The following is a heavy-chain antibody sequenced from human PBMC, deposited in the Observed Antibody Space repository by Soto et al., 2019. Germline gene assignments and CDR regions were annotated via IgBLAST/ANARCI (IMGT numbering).Heavy chain of an antibody. CDR2: ISHDGRNE. V-gene: IGHV3-30-3*01. CDR3: ARDGLPDDFRSGGYWFDP. Sequence: QAYLVESGGGVVQPGRSLRLSCAASGFSFSTFALHWVRQAPGEGLEWVALISHDGRNEKYAESVKGRFTISRDNSKNTVYMKMDSLRLEDTGVYYCARDGLPDDFRSGGYWFDPWGQGPQVTVSS. D-gene: IGHD3-3*01. CDR1: GFSFSTFA. J-gene: IGHJ5*02.